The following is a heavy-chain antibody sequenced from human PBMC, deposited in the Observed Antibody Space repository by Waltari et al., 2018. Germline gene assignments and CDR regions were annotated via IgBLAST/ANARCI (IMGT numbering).Heavy chain of an antibody. V-gene: IGHV4-39*07. CDR1: GGSISSSSYY. Sequence: QLQLQESGPGLVKPSETLSLTCTVSGGSISSSSYYWGWIRQPPGKGLEWIGSIYYSGSTYYNPSLKSRVTISVDTSKNQFSLKLSSVTAADTAVYYCARRWELHGVFAFDIWGQGTMVTVSS. J-gene: IGHJ3*02. CDR2: IYYSGST. D-gene: IGHD1-26*01. CDR3: ARRWELHGVFAFDI.